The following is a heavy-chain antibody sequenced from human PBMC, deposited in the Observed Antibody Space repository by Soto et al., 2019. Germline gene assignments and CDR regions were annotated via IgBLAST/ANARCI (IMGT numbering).Heavy chain of an antibody. Sequence: GGSLRLSCAASGFTFSSYAMHWVRQAPGKGLEWVAVISYDGSNKYYADSVKGRFTISRDNSKNTLYLQMNSLRAEDTAVYYCAREGRYSYGFGYYYYGMDVWGQGTTVTVSS. D-gene: IGHD5-18*01. CDR3: AREGRYSYGFGYYYYGMDV. V-gene: IGHV3-30-3*01. CDR2: ISYDGSNK. J-gene: IGHJ6*02. CDR1: GFTFSSYA.